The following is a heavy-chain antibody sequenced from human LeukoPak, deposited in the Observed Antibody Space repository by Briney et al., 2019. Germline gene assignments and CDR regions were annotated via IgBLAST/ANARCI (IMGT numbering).Heavy chain of an antibody. CDR1: GFTFSSYG. J-gene: IGHJ4*02. CDR2: ISYDGSNK. V-gene: IGHV3-30*18. Sequence: GGSLRLSCAASGFTFSSYGMHWVRQAPGKGLEWVAVISYDGSNKYYADSVKGRFTISRDNSKNTLYLQMNSLRAEDTAVYYCAKDMGYYYDSSGYDPRGYFDYWGQGTLVTVSS. CDR3: AKDMGYYYDSSGYDPRGYFDY. D-gene: IGHD3-22*01.